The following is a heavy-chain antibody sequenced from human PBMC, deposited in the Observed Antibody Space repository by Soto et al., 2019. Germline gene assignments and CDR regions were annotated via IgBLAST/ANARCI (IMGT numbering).Heavy chain of an antibody. CDR3: ARGPGESVLRFLEWLLHTDYYYYMDV. D-gene: IGHD3-3*01. J-gene: IGHJ6*03. V-gene: IGHV1-8*01. Sequence: QVQLVQSGAEVKKPGASVKVSCKASGYTFTSYDINWVRQATGQGLEWMGWMNPNSGNTGYAQKFQGRVTMTRNSSISTAYMELSSLRSEDTAVYYCARGPGESVLRFLEWLLHTDYYYYMDVWGKGTTVTVSS. CDR1: GYTFTSYD. CDR2: MNPNSGNT.